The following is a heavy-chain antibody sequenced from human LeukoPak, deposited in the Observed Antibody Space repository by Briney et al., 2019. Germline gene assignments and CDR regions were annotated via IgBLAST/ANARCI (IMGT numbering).Heavy chain of an antibody. CDR1: GYNFTNYW. CDR2: IDPSNSYT. D-gene: IGHD3-9*01. J-gene: IGHJ4*02. Sequence: GESLKISCKGSGYNFTNYWISWVRQMPGKGLEWMGRIDPSNSYTNYSPPFQGHVTISADRSTSTAYLQWNSLKASDTAMYYCARHADYHILTGFDYWGQGTLVTVS. V-gene: IGHV5-10-1*01. CDR3: ARHADYHILTGFDY.